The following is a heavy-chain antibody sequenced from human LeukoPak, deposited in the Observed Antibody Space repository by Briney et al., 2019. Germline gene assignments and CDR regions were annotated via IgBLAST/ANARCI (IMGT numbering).Heavy chain of an antibody. D-gene: IGHD3-9*01. V-gene: IGHV3-64*01. CDR3: ARGRNHVRYFDWLQLDY. CDR2: ISDNGGST. J-gene: IGHJ4*02. CDR1: GFTFSSYA. Sequence: GGSLRLSCAASGFTFSSYAMHWVRQAPGKGLEYVSAISDNGGSTFYANSVKGRFTISRDNSKNTLYLQMGSLRAEDMAVYYCARGRNHVRYFDWLQLDYWGQGTLVTVSS.